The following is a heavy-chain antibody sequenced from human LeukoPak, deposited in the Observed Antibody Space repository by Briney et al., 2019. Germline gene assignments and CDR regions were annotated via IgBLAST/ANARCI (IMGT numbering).Heavy chain of an antibody. D-gene: IGHD3-22*01. V-gene: IGHV3-21*01. J-gene: IGHJ3*01. CDR1: GFNFSTYT. CDR2: ISSSSSYI. CDR3: ARDYYYDSSGYIPAGDAIAF. Sequence: GGSLRLSCAASGFNFSTYTINWVRQAPGKGLEWVSSISSSSSYIYYADSVKGRFTISRDNAKNSLYLQMNSLRAEDTVVYYCARDYYYDSSGYIPAGDAIAFWGQGTMVTVSS.